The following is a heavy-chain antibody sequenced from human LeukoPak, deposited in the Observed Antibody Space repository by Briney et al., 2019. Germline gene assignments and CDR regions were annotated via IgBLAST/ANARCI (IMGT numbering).Heavy chain of an antibody. CDR3: ARGRTRRITTFGVVRVSGSYYMGV. V-gene: IGHV4-34*01. Sequence: PSETLSLTCAVYGGSFSGYYWSWIRQPPGKGLGWIGEINHSGSTNYNPSLKSRVTISVDASKNQFSLKLSSVTAADTAVYYCARGRTRRITTFGVVRVSGSYYMGVWGKESPVTVSS. J-gene: IGHJ6*03. CDR2: INHSGST. CDR1: GGSFSGYY. D-gene: IGHD3-3*01.